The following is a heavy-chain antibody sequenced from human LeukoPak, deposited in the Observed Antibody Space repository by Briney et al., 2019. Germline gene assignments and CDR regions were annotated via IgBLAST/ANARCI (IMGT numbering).Heavy chain of an antibody. D-gene: IGHD6-13*01. CDR3: ARWDASSRIYYYYYMDV. J-gene: IGHJ6*03. Sequence: GASVKVSCKASGYTFTSYAMNWVRQAPGQGLEWMGWINTNTGNPTYAQGFTGRFVFSLDTSVSTAYLQISSLKAEDTAVYYCARWDASSRIYYYYYMDVWGKGTTVTVSS. CDR1: GYTFTSYA. CDR2: INTNTGNP. V-gene: IGHV7-4-1*02.